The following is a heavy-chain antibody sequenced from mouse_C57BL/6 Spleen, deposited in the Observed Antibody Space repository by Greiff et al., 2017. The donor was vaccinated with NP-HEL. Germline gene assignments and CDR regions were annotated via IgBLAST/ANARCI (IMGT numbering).Heavy chain of an antibody. V-gene: IGHV1-78*01. J-gene: IGHJ4*01. CDR1: GYTFTDHT. Sequence: VQLQQSDAELVKPGASVKISCKVSGYTFTDHTIHWMKQRPEQGLEWIGYIYPRDGSTKYNEKFKGKATLTADKSSSTAYMQLNSLTSGDSAVYFCARSGYYGSSYYAMDYWGQGTSVTVAS. CDR2: IYPRDGST. CDR3: ARSGYYGSSYYAMDY. D-gene: IGHD1-1*01.